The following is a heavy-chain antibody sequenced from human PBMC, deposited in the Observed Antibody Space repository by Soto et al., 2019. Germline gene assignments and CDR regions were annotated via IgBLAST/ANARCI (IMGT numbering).Heavy chain of an antibody. V-gene: IGHV4-39*01. D-gene: IGHD2-2*01. CDR2: IYYSGST. CDR1: GGSISSSSYY. J-gene: IGHJ6*03. Sequence: SETLSLTCTVSGGSISSSSYYWGWIRQPPGKGLEWIGSIYYSGSTYYNPSLKSRVTISVDTSKNQFSLKLSSVTAADTAVYYCARVRGEDIVVVPAANAEGHYYYMDVWGKGTTVTVSS. CDR3: ARVRGEDIVVVPAANAEGHYYYMDV.